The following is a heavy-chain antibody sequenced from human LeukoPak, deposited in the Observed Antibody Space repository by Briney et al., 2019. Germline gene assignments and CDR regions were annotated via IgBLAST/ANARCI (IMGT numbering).Heavy chain of an antibody. J-gene: IGHJ4*02. Sequence: GSLRLSCAASGFTFTSYAMSWVRQAPGKGLEWVSAISSSGGTIYDADSVRGRFTISRDNAKNSLYLQMNSLRDEDTAVYYCARERGYNYGYSDYWGQGTLVTVSS. V-gene: IGHV3-23*01. CDR1: GFTFTSYA. CDR2: ISSSGGTI. D-gene: IGHD5-18*01. CDR3: ARERGYNYGYSDY.